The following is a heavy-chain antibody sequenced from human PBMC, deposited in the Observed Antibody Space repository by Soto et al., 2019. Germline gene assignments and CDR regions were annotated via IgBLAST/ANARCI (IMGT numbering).Heavy chain of an antibody. J-gene: IGHJ6*02. V-gene: IGHV4-39*01. CDR3: ARAYYGSGSYYSLLYGMDV. CDR1: GGSVSSSSYY. Sequence: SETLSLTCTVSGGSVSSSSYYWGWIRQPPGKGLEWIGSIYYSGSTYYNPSLKSRVTISVDTSKNQFSLKLSSVTAADTAVYYCARAYYGSGSYYSLLYGMDVWGQGTTVTVSS. D-gene: IGHD3-10*01. CDR2: IYYSGST.